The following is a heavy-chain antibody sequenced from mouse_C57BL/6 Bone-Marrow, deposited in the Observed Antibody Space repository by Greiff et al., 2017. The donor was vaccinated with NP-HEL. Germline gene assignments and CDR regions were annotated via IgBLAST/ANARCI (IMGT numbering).Heavy chain of an antibody. CDR2: IHPNSGST. V-gene: IGHV1-64*01. J-gene: IGHJ4*01. CDR1: GYTFTSYW. Sequence: VQLQQSGAELVKPGASVQLSCKASGYTFTSYWMHWVKQRPGQGLEWIGMIHPNSGSTNYTEKFKSKATLTVDKSSSTAYMQRSSLTSEDSAVYYCARGGPIYYYGSTYAMDYWGQGTAVTVSS. CDR3: ARGGPIYYYGSTYAMDY. D-gene: IGHD1-1*01.